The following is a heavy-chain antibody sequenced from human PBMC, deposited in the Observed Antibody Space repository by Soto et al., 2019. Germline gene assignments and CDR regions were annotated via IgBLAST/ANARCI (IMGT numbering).Heavy chain of an antibody. CDR3: ARRKRGISGTPLDY. D-gene: IGHD1-20*01. V-gene: IGHV4-34*01. Sequence: QVQLQQWGAGLLKPSETLSLTCAVYGGSFSGYYWSWIRQPPGKGLEWIGEINHSGRTNYNPSLKSRVTISVDTSKNQFSLQLSSVTAADTAVYDCARRKRGISGTPLDYWGQGTLVTVSS. CDR1: GGSFSGYY. J-gene: IGHJ4*02. CDR2: INHSGRT.